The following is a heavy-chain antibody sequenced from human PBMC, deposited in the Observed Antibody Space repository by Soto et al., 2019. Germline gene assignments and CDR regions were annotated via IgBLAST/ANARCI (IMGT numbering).Heavy chain of an antibody. CDR1: GGTFSSYA. CDR3: ARSVSFRYQLLKRGMDV. CDR2: IIPIFATA. J-gene: IGHJ6*02. V-gene: IGHV1-69*13. D-gene: IGHD2-2*01. Sequence: SVNVSCKDYGGTFSSYAISGVRQAPGQGLEWMGGIIPIFATANYAQKFQGRVMITVDESTSTAYMELSSLRSEDTAVYYCARSVSFRYQLLKRGMDVWGQGTTVTVSS.